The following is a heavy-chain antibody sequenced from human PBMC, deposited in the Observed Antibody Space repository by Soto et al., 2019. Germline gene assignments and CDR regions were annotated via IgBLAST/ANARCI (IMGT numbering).Heavy chain of an antibody. CDR2: ISYDGSKK. Sequence: GGSLRLSCAASGFTFSSYGMHWVRQAPGKGLEWVAVISYDGSKKYYADSVKGRFTISRDNSKNTLYLQMNSLRAEDTAVYYCARDPFYYILTGSAGGWFDPWGQGTLVPVPS. CDR1: GFTFSSYG. V-gene: IGHV3-30*03. CDR3: ARDPFYYILTGSAGGWFDP. D-gene: IGHD3-9*01. J-gene: IGHJ5*02.